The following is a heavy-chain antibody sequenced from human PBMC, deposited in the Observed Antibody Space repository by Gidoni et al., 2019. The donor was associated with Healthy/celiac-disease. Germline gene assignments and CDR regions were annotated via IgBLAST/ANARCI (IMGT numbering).Heavy chain of an antibody. J-gene: IGHJ4*02. V-gene: IGHV1-46*01. D-gene: IGHD2-21*02. CDR2: GGST. Sequence: GGSTSYAQKFQGRVTMTRDTSTSTVYMELSSLRSEDTAVYYCARGQGSGDIDYWGQGTLVTVSS. CDR3: ARGQGSGDIDY.